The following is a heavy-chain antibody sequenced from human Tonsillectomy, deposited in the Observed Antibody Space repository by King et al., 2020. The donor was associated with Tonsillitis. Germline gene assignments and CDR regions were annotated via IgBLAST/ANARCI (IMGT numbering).Heavy chain of an antibody. CDR2: IYHSGST. CDR1: GGSISSGGFY. V-gene: IGHV4-31*11. J-gene: IGHJ3*02. CDR3: ARDTPDYYHMAFDI. D-gene: IGHD3-22*01. Sequence: PLQESGPGLVKPSQTLSLTCAVSGGSISSGGFYWNWIRQHPGKGLEWIGYIYHSGSTSYNPSLKSRITISVDTSKNQFSLKLSSVTAADTAVYYCARDTPDYYHMAFDIWGQGTMVTVSS.